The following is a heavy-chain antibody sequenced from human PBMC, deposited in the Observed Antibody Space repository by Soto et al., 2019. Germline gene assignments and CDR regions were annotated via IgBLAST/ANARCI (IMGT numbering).Heavy chain of an antibody. CDR2: ISSSGSTI. CDR3: ARDLPDYGDYGNYYYYMDV. Sequence: GGSLRLSCAASGFTFSDYYMSWIRQAPGKGLEWVSYISSSGSTIYYADSVKGRVTISGDNAKNSLYLQMNSLRAEDTAVYYCARDLPDYGDYGNYYYYMDVWGKGTTVTVSS. CDR1: GFTFSDYY. V-gene: IGHV3-11*01. J-gene: IGHJ6*03. D-gene: IGHD4-17*01.